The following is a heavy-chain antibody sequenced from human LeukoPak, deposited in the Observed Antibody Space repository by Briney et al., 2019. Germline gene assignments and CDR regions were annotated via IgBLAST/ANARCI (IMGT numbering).Heavy chain of an antibody. Sequence: SVKVSCKASGGTFSSYAISWVRQAPGQGLEWMGRLIPIFGIADYAQKFQGRVTITADKSTSTAYMELSSLRSEDTAVYYCAREADRRGYYYDSSGYYLDYWGQGTLVTVSS. CDR2: LIPIFGIA. CDR3: AREADRRGYYYDSSGYYLDY. V-gene: IGHV1-69*04. J-gene: IGHJ4*02. CDR1: GGTFSSYA. D-gene: IGHD3-22*01.